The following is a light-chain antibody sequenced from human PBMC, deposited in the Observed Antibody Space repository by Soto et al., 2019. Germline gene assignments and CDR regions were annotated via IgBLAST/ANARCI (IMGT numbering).Light chain of an antibody. J-gene: IGKJ5*01. CDR3: QQRTRWPMT. Sequence: EIVLTQSPATLSVSPGKRFTLSCRASQNLHSFLNWYQQRPGQAPRPLIYDGSKRAAGVPDRISGDGSGTDYTLTISSLETEDFAVYYCQQRTRWPMTFGHGTRLEIK. V-gene: IGKV3-11*01. CDR2: DGS. CDR1: QNLHSF.